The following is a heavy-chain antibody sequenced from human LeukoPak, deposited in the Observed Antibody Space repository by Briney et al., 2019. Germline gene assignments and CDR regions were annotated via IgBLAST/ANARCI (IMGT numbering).Heavy chain of an antibody. CDR1: GGSISSSSYY. CDR3: ARLPGYCSSTSCFAY. D-gene: IGHD2-2*01. CDR2: IYYSGST. Sequence: SETLSLTCTVSGGSISSSSYYWGWIRQPPGKGLEWIGSIYYSGSTYYNPSLKSRVTISVDTSKNQFSLKLSSVTAADTAVYYCARLPGYCSSTSCFAYWGQGTLVTVSS. J-gene: IGHJ4*02. V-gene: IGHV4-39*01.